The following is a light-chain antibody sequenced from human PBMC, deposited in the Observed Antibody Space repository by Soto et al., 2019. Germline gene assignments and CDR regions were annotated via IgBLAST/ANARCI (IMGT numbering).Light chain of an antibody. CDR1: QSVTSNY. Sequence: EIVLTQSPGTLSLSPGERATLACRASQSVTSNYLAWYQQKPGQPPRLLIYDASNRATGIPARFSGSGSGTDFTLTISSLEPEDFVVYYCQQRNNWPLTSGQGTRLEIK. J-gene: IGKJ5*01. V-gene: IGKV3-11*01. CDR3: QQRNNWPLT. CDR2: DAS.